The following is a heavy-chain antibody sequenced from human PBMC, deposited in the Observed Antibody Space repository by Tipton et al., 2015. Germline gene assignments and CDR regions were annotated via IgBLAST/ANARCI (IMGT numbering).Heavy chain of an antibody. D-gene: IGHD1-1*01. CDR1: GGSINNNY. J-gene: IGHJ4*02. V-gene: IGHV4-59*04. Sequence: TLSLTCTVSGGSINNNYWSWIRQPPGKGLEWIGNISHSGNTYYNPSLKSRVTMSRDTSKNQFSLRLNSVTAADTAVYYCARHGAGTTIIDYWGQGSLVTVSS. CDR2: ISHSGNT. CDR3: ARHGAGTTIIDY.